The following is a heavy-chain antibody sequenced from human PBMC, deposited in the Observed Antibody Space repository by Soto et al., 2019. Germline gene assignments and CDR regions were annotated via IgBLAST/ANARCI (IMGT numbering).Heavy chain of an antibody. J-gene: IGHJ6*02. D-gene: IGHD3-10*01. CDR2: ISWDGGST. CDR1: GFTFDDYT. Sequence: GGSLRLSCAASGFTFDDYTMHWVRQAPGKGLEWVSLISWDGGSTYYADSVKGRFTISRDNSKNSLYLQMNSLRTEDTALYYCAKDFYGSGSRTYYYYYGMDVWGQGTTVTVSS. CDR3: AKDFYGSGSRTYYYYYGMDV. V-gene: IGHV3-43*01.